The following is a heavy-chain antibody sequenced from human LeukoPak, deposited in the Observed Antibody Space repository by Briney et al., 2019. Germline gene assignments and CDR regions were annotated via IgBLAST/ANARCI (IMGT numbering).Heavy chain of an antibody. D-gene: IGHD5-24*01. CDR2: ISSSSSYI. J-gene: IGHJ4*02. V-gene: IGHV3-21*01. CDR3: ASLNSYGMATIN. Sequence: KPGGSLRLSCAASGFTFSSYSMNWVRQAPGKGLEWVSSISSSSSYIYYADSVKGRFTISRDNAKNSLYLQMNSLRAEDTAVYYCASLNSYGMATINWGQGTLVTVSS. CDR1: GFTFSSYS.